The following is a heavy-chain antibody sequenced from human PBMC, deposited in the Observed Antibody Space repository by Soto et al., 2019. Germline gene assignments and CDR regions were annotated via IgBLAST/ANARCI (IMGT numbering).Heavy chain of an antibody. V-gene: IGHV4-39*01. CDR2: IYYAVST. D-gene: IGHD2-2*01. J-gene: IGHJ4*02. Sequence: SETLSLTCTVSGGSISSSSYYWDWIRQPPGKGLEWIGSIYYAVSTYYNPSLKSRLTIFVDTSKNQFSLKLSSVTAADTAVYYGGGGLRGGSCTSKVCPPIDYGGGETRVPVS. CDR3: GGGLRGGSCTSKVCPPIDY. CDR1: GGSISSSSYY.